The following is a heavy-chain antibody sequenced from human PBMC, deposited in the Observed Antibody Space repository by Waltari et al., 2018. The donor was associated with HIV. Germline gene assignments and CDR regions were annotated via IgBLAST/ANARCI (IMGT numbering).Heavy chain of an antibody. CDR3: TRGNIWGSYRYFDY. Sequence: QIRLFQSDHAVRKPGASVTISCRTSGYPFLNYPVTWVRQSLGQRLDWMGGITRYTANTNYTRESQGRVTLTTDAAAATAYLELRDLRPDDTAMYFCTRGNIWGSYRYFDYWGPGTLVTVS. CDR1: GYPFLNYP. CDR2: ITRYTANT. J-gene: IGHJ4*02. V-gene: IGHV1-18*01. D-gene: IGHD3-16*02.